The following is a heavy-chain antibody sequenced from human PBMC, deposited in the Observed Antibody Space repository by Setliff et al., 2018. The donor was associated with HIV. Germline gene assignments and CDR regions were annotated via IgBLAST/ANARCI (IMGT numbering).Heavy chain of an antibody. CDR1: GCTFINYD. CDR2: MNPDSGNT. J-gene: IGHJ5*02. D-gene: IGHD3-3*01. V-gene: IGHV1-8*02. Sequence: ASVKVSCKASGCTFINYDIYWVRQTTGQGLEWMGWMNPDSGNTGYAQKFQGRVTMTRNTSISTAYMDLSSPRSEDTAVYYCAFRSGFHVGLDAWGQGTLVTVSS. CDR3: AFRSGFHVGLDA.